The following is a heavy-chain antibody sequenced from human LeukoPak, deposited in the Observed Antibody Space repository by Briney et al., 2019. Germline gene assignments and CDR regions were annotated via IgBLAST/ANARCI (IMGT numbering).Heavy chain of an antibody. CDR2: ISTGGTTI. CDR1: GYTFSTFE. J-gene: IGHJ4*02. V-gene: IGHV3-48*03. D-gene: IGHD3-10*01. CDR3: ARYGSGRKSDC. Sequence: GGSLRLSCEASGYTFSTFEMSWVRQAPGKGLEWISYISTGGTTIFYADSVKGRFTISRDNAKNSLYLLMNSLRVEDTAVYYCARYGSGRKSDCWGPGTLVTVSS.